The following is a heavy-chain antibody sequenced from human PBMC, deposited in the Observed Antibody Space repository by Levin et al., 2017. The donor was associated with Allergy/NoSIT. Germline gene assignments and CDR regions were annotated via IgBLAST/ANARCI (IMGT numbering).Heavy chain of an antibody. Sequence: PGESLKISCEASGYSFISYWIGWVRQMPGKGLEWMGIIYPDDSDTRYSPSFQGQVIISADKSITTAYLQWSSLKASDAAVYYCVRLHSGTDPLHYWGQGTLVTVSS. CDR3: VRLHSGTDPLHY. V-gene: IGHV5-51*01. D-gene: IGHD3/OR15-3a*01. J-gene: IGHJ4*02. CDR2: IYPDDSDT. CDR1: GYSFISYW.